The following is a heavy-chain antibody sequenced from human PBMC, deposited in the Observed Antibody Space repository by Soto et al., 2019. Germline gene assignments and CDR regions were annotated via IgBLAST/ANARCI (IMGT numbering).Heavy chain of an antibody. CDR3: ARASGKAKYDYGMAV. D-gene: IGHD3-10*01. CDR2: SYYSGST. CDR1: GGSISSYC. J-gene: IGHJ6*02. V-gene: IGHV4-59*01. Sequence: SETLSLTCTVSGGSISSYCWSWIRQPPRKGLEWIGYSYYSGSTNYNPSLKRRVTISVDTSKNQFSLKLSSVTAADTAVYYCARASGKAKYDYGMAVWGHGTT.